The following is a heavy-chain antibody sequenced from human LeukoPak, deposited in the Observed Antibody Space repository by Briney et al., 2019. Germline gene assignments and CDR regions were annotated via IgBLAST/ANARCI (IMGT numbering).Heavy chain of an antibody. CDR2: IIPIFGTA. CDR3: ASSVSDRYYDSSGYQFDY. V-gene: IGHV1-69*06. D-gene: IGHD3-22*01. Sequence: SVKVSCKASGGTFSSYAISWVRQTPGQGLEWVGGIIPIFGTANYAQKFQGRVTITADKSTSTAYMDLSSLSSEDTAVYYCASSVSDRYYDSSGYQFDYWGQGTLVTVSS. J-gene: IGHJ4*02. CDR1: GGTFSSYA.